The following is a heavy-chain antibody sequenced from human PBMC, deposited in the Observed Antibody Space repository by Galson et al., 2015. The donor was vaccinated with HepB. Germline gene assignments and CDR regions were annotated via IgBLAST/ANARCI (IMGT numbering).Heavy chain of an antibody. V-gene: IGHV3-23*01. CDR1: GFTFRSFS. CDR3: AKAKGYCSTATCYSFDY. D-gene: IGHD2-2*01. Sequence: SLRLSCAASGFTFRSFSMSWVRQAPGKGLEWVSVLTGSGGAAFYADSVRGRFTISRDNSKNTLYLQMNSLRAEDTAVYYCAKAKGYCSTATCYSFDYWGQGALVTVSS. J-gene: IGHJ4*02. CDR2: LTGSGGAA.